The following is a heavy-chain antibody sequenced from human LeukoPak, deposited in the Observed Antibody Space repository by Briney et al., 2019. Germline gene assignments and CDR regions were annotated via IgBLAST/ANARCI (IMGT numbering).Heavy chain of an antibody. V-gene: IGHV3-23*01. D-gene: IGHD2-2*01. Sequence: GGSLRLSCAASGYTFSSYAMSWVRQAPGQRLEWVSAISGGSGSTYYADSVKGRVTISRDNSKNTLYLQMNSLRAEATAVYYCAKGGGGYCSSTSCRGGYYYYYYMDVWGKGTTVTVSS. CDR3: AKGGGGYCSSTSCRGGYYYYYYMDV. CDR1: GYTFSSYA. CDR2: ISGGSGST. J-gene: IGHJ6*03.